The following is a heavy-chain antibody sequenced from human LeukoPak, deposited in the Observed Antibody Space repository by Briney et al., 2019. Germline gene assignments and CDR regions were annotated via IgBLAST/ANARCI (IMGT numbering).Heavy chain of an antibody. CDR1: GYTFTDYY. Sequence: ASVKVSCKASGYTFTDYYMHWVRQAPGQGLEWMGIINPSGGSTSYAQKFQGRVTMTRDMSTSTVYMELSSLRSEDTAVYYCARGAIFGVVTGWFDPWGQGTLVTVSS. D-gene: IGHD3-3*01. CDR3: ARGAIFGVVTGWFDP. V-gene: IGHV1-46*01. J-gene: IGHJ5*02. CDR2: INPSGGST.